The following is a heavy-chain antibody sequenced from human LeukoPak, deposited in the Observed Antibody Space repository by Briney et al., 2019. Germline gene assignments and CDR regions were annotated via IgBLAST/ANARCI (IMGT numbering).Heavy chain of an antibody. J-gene: IGHJ1*01. CDR3: ASRENNYGLGD. CDR1: GFTFSSYW. D-gene: IGHD3-10*01. Sequence: GGSLRLSCAASGFTFSSYWMNWARQAPGKGLEWVASINHNGNVNYYVDSVKGRFTISRDNSKNTLYLQMNSLRAEDTAVYFCASRENNYGLGDWGQGTLVTVSS. V-gene: IGHV3-7*03. CDR2: INHNGNVN.